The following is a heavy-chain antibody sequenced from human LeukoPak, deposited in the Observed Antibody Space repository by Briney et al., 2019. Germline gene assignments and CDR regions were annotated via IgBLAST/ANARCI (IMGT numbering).Heavy chain of an antibody. CDR3: AGGPGVAGTVYYYYYGMDV. J-gene: IGHJ6*02. CDR1: GFSFSSYT. V-gene: IGHV3-30*04. CDR2: ISYDGTNE. Sequence: GGSLRLSCAGSGFSFSSYTMHWVRQAPGKGLEWVAIISYDGTNEYYADSVKGRFTISRDNSKNTLYLQVNSLRAEDTAVYYCAGGPGVAGTVYYYYYGMDVWGQGTTVTVSS. D-gene: IGHD6-19*01.